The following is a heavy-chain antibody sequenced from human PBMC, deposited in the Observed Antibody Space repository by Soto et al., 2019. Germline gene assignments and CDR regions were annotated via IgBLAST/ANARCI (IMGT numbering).Heavy chain of an antibody. D-gene: IGHD4-17*01. CDR2: IIPIFGTA. CDR3: ARTVLTTVVTLGGYFDY. V-gene: IGHV1-69*01. Sequence: QVQLVQSGAEVKKPGSSVKVSCTASGGTFSSYAISWVRQAPGQGLEWMGGIIPIFGTANYAQKFQGRVTITADESTSTAYMELSSLRSEDTAVYYCARTVLTTVVTLGGYFDYWGQGTLVTVSS. CDR1: GGTFSSYA. J-gene: IGHJ4*02.